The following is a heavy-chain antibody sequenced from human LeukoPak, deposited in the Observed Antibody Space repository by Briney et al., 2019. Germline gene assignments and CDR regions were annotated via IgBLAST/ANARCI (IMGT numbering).Heavy chain of an antibody. V-gene: IGHV1-46*01. Sequence: ASVKVSCKSSGYSFTTYYIHWVRQAPGQGLEWMGVINPSGGSTSFAQKFQARLTMTRDTSTSTVYMELSGLSSEDTAVYYCAREIVVVPSAMGFDPWGQGTLVTVSS. CDR1: GYSFTTYY. J-gene: IGHJ5*02. D-gene: IGHD2-2*01. CDR2: INPSGGST. CDR3: AREIVVVPSAMGFDP.